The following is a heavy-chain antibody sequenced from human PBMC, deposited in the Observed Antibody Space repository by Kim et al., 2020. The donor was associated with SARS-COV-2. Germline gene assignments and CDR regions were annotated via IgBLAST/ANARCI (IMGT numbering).Heavy chain of an antibody. CDR3: AKGPGGMDV. Sequence: GGSLRLSCAASGFTFSSYGMHWVRQAPGKGLEWVAVISYDGSNKYYADSVKGRFTISRDNSKNTLYLQMNSLRAEDTAVYYCAKGPGGMDVWGQGTTVTVSS. V-gene: IGHV3-30*18. J-gene: IGHJ6*02. CDR2: ISYDGSNK. CDR1: GFTFSSYG.